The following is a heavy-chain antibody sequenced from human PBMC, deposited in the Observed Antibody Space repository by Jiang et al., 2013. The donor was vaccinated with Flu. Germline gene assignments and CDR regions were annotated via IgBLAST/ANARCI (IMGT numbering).Heavy chain of an antibody. D-gene: IGHD6-13*01. CDR3: AGGGANRNFTSPGIAAAGTRNGVYYFDY. CDR2: INHSGST. CDR1: GGSFSGYY. J-gene: IGHJ4*02. Sequence: LLKPSETLSLTCAVYGGSFSGYYWSWIRQPPGKGLEWIGEINHSGSTNYNPSLKSRVTISVDTSKNQFSLKLSSVTAADTAVYYCAGGGANRNFTSPGIAAAGTRNGVYYFDYWGQGTLVTVSS. V-gene: IGHV4-34*01.